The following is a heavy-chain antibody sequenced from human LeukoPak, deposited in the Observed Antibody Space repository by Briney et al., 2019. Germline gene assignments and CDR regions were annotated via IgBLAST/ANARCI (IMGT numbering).Heavy chain of an antibody. CDR2: ISGSGGGT. J-gene: IGHJ5*02. CDR3: VKDPDSGWNNWFDP. D-gene: IGHD6-19*01. V-gene: IGHV3-23*01. Sequence: GGSLRLSCAASGFTFSSYAMSWVRQAPGKGLDWVSGISGSGGGTYYADSVKGRFTISRDNSKNMLYLKMNSLRAEDTAVYYCVKDPDSGWNNWFDPRGQGTLVTVSS. CDR1: GFTFSSYA.